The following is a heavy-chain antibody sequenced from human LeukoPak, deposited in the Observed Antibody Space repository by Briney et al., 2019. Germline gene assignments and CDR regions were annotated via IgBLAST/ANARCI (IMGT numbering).Heavy chain of an antibody. D-gene: IGHD3-16*02. V-gene: IGHV3-66*01. CDR1: GFTFSSYT. CDR2: IYSSGSS. CDR3: ARSRIMITFGGVIADY. J-gene: IGHJ4*02. Sequence: GGSLRLSCAASGFTFSSYTMNWVRQAPGKGLEWVSVIYSSGSSYYADSLKGRFTISRDNSKNTLYLQMNSLRAEDTAVYYCARSRIMITFGGVIADYWGQGTLVTVSS.